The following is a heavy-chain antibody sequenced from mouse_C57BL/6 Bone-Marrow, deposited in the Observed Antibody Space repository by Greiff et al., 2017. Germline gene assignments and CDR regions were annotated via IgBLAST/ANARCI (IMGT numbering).Heavy chain of an antibody. CDR1: GYTFTSYW. V-gene: IGHV1-55*01. CDR3: ARPYYSNYWYFDV. J-gene: IGHJ1*03. CDR2: IYPGSGST. Sequence: QVQLQQPGAELVKPGASVKMSCKASGYTFTSYWITWVKQRPGQGLEWIGDIYPGSGSTTYNEKLKSKATLTVDTSSSTAYMQLSSLTSEDSAVYYCARPYYSNYWYFDVWGTGTTVTVSS. D-gene: IGHD2-5*01.